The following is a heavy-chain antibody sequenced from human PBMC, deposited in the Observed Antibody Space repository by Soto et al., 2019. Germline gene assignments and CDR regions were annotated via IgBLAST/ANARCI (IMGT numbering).Heavy chain of an antibody. D-gene: IGHD5-18*01. J-gene: IGHJ5*02. CDR1: GYTFTSYG. CDR2: MGPGSGDT. CDR3: ARMESFGSLNWFDP. V-gene: IGHV1-18*04. Sequence: GASVKVSCKASGYTFTSYGISWVRQAPGQGLEWMGWMGPGSGDTKYAQKLQGRVTMTRDISIDTAYMELNSLTSEDTAIYYCARMESFGSLNWFDPWGQGTLVTVSS.